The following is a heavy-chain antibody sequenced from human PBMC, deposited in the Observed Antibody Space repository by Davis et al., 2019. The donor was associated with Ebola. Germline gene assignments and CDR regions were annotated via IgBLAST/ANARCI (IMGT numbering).Heavy chain of an antibody. CDR2: IYYSGST. V-gene: IGHV4-59*01. Sequence: PGGSLRLSCTVSGGSISSYFWSWIRQPPGKGLEWIGYIYYSGSTNYNPSLRSRVTISVDTSKNQFSLKLSSVTAADTAVYYCARGAGPWGSWGQGTLVTVSS. J-gene: IGHJ5*02. CDR3: ARGAGPWGS. D-gene: IGHD7-27*01. CDR1: GGSISSYF.